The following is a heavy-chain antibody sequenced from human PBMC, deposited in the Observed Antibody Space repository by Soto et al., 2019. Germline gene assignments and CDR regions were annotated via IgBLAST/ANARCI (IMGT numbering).Heavy chain of an antibody. D-gene: IGHD3-16*01. Sequence: QVQLVGSGGGVVQPGTSLRLSCVGSGFTFRSFVIHWVRQAPGRGLEWVALTSYDGTNKYFGDSVKGRFTISRDNSRNTVDLQMDSLRLEDTALYYCARWGTTGGLDVWGQGTLVSVSS. CDR3: ARWGTTGGLDV. CDR2: TSYDGTNK. V-gene: IGHV3-30*19. CDR1: GFTFRSFV. J-gene: IGHJ4*02.